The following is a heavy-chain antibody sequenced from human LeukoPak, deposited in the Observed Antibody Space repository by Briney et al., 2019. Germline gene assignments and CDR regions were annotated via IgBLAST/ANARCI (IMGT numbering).Heavy chain of an antibody. Sequence: GGSLRLSCSASGFTFSTYWMSWVRQAPGKGLEWVANMRRDGNEIYYLDPVRGRFTISRDNAKNSLYLQMNSLRAEDTAVYYCARDKIVGATNLDYWGQGTLVTVSS. CDR2: MRRDGNEI. CDR1: GFTFSTYW. D-gene: IGHD1-26*01. CDR3: ARDKIVGATNLDY. V-gene: IGHV3-7*03. J-gene: IGHJ4*02.